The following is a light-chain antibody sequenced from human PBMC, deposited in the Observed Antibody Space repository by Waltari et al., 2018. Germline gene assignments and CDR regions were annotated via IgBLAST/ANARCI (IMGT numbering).Light chain of an antibody. J-gene: IGLJ2*01. CDR2: GTI. CDR1: GSNLGAGYD. CDR3: QSYDTSLAVV. V-gene: IGLV1-40*01. Sequence: QSVLTQPPSVSGAPGQRVSISCTGSGSNLGAGYDVHWYQQHPGKAPKLLIYGTITRPPGVPDRFFGSQSGTSASLAITALQAEDEAEYYCQSYDTSLAVVFGGGTKLTVL.